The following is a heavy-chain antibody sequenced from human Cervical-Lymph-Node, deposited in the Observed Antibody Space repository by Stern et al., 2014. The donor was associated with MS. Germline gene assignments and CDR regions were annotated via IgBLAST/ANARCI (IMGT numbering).Heavy chain of an antibody. Sequence: QVQLQESGPGLVKPSETLSLTCSISGDSAASLDYYWVWIRQPPGKGLEWIGTIYYSGTTYYKSSLKSRLTISIGTSNDQFFLDLRVVTAADTAVYYCARHSSWWELSDWGQGTLVTVSS. D-gene: IGHD2-15*01. CDR2: IYYSGTT. J-gene: IGHJ4*02. CDR1: GDSAASLDYY. V-gene: IGHV4-39*01. CDR3: ARHSSWWELSD.